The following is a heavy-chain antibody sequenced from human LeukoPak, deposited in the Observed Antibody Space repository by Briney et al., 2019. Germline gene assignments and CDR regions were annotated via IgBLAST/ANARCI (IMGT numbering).Heavy chain of an antibody. CDR2: IIPIFGTA. CDR3: ARPSWGGERGAWDY. D-gene: IGHD3-16*01. CDR1: GGTFSSYA. Sequence: SVKVSCKASGGTFSSYAISWVRQAPGQGLEWVGGIIPIFGTANYAQKFQGRVTITADESTSTAYMELCSLRSEDTAVYYCARPSWGGERGAWDYWGQGTLVTVSS. J-gene: IGHJ4*02. V-gene: IGHV1-69*01.